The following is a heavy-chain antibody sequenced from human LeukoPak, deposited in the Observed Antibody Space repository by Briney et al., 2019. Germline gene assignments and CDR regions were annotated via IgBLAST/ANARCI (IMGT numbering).Heavy chain of an antibody. J-gene: IGHJ5*02. CDR2: IKDDGSDK. Sequence: SGGSLRLSCAASGFTFSAYWMSWVRQAPGKGLEWVANIKDDGSDKYYVDSVKGRFTISRDNAKNSLYLQMNSLRDDDTAVYYCARVYYASWSGQPLSQHWLDPWGQGTLVTVSS. V-gene: IGHV3-7*04. CDR1: GFTFSAYW. D-gene: IGHD3-3*01. CDR3: ARVYYASWSGQPLSQHWLDP.